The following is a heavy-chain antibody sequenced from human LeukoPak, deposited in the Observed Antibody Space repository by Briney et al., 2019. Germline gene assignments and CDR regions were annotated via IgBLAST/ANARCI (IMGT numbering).Heavy chain of an antibody. CDR2: IYSSGST. J-gene: IGHJ4*02. Sequence: SETLSLTCNVSGGSIRGYYWSWIRQPPGKGLEWIGYIYSSGSTNYNPSLKSRVTMSVDTSKNQFSLKLSSVTAADTAVYYCAREFGYYDSSGYLAYWGQGTLVTVSS. D-gene: IGHD3-22*01. V-gene: IGHV4-59*12. CDR3: AREFGYYDSSGYLAY. CDR1: GGSIRGYY.